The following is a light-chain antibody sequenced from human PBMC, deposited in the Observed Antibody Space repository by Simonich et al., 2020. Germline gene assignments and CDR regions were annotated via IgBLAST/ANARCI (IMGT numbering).Light chain of an antibody. CDR2: ANN. CDR1: SSNIGNNY. Sequence: QSVLTQPPSVSAAPGQKVTISCSGSSSNIGNNYVSWYQQLPGTAPKLLIYANNNRPSGIPDRFSGSKSGTSATLGITGLQTGDEADYYCGTWDSSLSAGVFGGGTKLTVL. CDR3: GTWDSSLSAGV. J-gene: IGLJ3*02. V-gene: IGLV1-51*01.